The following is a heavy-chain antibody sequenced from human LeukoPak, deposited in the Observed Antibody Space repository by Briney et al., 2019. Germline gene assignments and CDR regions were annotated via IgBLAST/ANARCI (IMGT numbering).Heavy chain of an antibody. CDR2: INPHSGGT. Sequence: ASVKVSCKASGDTFTDYYMHWVRQAPGQGLEWMGWINPHSGGTDHAQKFQGRVTMTRDTSISTAYMELSRLRCDDTAVYYCARDMDSGPDFFDYWGLGTLVTVSS. V-gene: IGHV1-2*02. J-gene: IGHJ4*02. CDR3: ARDMDSGPDFFDY. CDR1: GDTFTDYY. D-gene: IGHD1-26*01.